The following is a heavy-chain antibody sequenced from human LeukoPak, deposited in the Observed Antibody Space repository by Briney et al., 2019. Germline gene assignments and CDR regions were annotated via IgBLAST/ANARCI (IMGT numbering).Heavy chain of an antibody. CDR2: IKQDGSEK. D-gene: IGHD4-17*01. V-gene: IGHV3-7*05. CDR3: AKDGLGDGLGY. CDR1: GFAFSTYW. Sequence: GGSLRLSCAASGFAFSTYWMSWVRQAPGKGLEWVANIKQDGSEKYYVDSVKGRFTISTDNTKNSLCLQMNSLRAEDTAVYYCAKDGLGDGLGYWGQGTLVIVSS. J-gene: IGHJ4*02.